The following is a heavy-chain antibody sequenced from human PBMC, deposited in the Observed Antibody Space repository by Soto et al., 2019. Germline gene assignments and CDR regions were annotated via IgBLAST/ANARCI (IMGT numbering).Heavy chain of an antibody. CDR3: TRWNGYGDL. CDR1: GFSVSTYG. Sequence: DVQILESGGGLVEPGGSLRLSCAASGFSVSTYGLTWFRQGPWKGLEWVSGVSGGSGATHYRDSVKGRFTIATDYRENTAYLQMNSLRVEDTAVYYCTRWNGYGDLWGQGIMVTVS. J-gene: IGHJ5*02. V-gene: IGHV3-23*01. D-gene: IGHD1-1*01. CDR2: VSGGSGAT.